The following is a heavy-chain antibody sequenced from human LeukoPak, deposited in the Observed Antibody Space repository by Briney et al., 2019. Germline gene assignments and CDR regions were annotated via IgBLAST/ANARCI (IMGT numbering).Heavy chain of an antibody. CDR2: IYYSGST. V-gene: IGHV4-59*01. D-gene: IGHD3-10*01. CDR3: ARVWYYPPWLNY. Sequence: SETLSLTCTVSGGSISSYYWSWIRQPPGKGLEWIGYIYYSGSTNYNPSLKSRVTISVDTSKNQFSLRLSSVTAADTAVYYCARVWYYPPWLNYWGQGTLVTVSS. CDR1: GGSISSYY. J-gene: IGHJ4*02.